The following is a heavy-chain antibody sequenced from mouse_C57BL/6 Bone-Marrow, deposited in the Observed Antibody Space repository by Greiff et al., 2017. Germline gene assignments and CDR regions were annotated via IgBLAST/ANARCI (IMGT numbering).Heavy chain of an antibody. D-gene: IGHD2-4*01. J-gene: IGHJ3*01. CDR1: GYTFTSYG. CDR2: IYPRSGNT. V-gene: IGHV1-81*01. CDR3: AGRYDYGAEFAY. Sequence: QVQLQESGAELARPGASVKLSCKASGYTFTSYGISWVKQRTGQGLEWIGEIYPRSGNTYYNEKFKGKATLTADKSSSTAYMELRSLTSADSAVFFCAGRYDYGAEFAYWGQGTLVTVSA.